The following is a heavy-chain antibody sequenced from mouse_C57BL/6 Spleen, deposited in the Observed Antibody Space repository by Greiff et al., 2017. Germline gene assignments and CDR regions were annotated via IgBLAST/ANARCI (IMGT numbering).Heavy chain of an antibody. CDR3: ARGYDVRYAMDD. V-gene: IGHV1-39*01. D-gene: IGHD2-2*01. Sequence: QLQESGPELVKPGASVKISCKASGYSFTDYNMNWVKQSHGKSLEWIGVINPNYGTTSYNEKFKGKATLTVDQSSSTAYMQLNSLTSEDSAVYYCARGYDVRYAMDDWGKGTTVTVSS. CDR2: INPNYGTT. J-gene: IGHJ4*01. CDR1: GYSFTDYN.